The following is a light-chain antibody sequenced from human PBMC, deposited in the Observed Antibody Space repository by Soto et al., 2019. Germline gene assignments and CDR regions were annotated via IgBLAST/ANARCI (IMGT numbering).Light chain of an antibody. CDR2: DAS. V-gene: IGKV1-5*01. J-gene: IGKJ1*01. CDR1: QSITSW. CDR3: QHYKMYSPWT. Sequence: DIQMTQSPSTLSASVGDRVTITCRTSQSITSWLAWYQQQPGKAPKLLIYDASSLESGVPSRFIGSGSGTDFTLTISSLQPEDVATYYCQHYKMYSPWTFGQGTKVDIK.